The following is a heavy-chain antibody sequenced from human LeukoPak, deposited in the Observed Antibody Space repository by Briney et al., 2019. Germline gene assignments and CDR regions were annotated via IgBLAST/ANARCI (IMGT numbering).Heavy chain of an antibody. J-gene: IGHJ4*02. CDR3: ARQIALAGKAGFDY. Sequence: PSETLSLTCTVSGGSISSYCWTWIRQPAGKGLEWIGRIYTTGSTNYNPSLNSRVTMSVDTSKNQFSLKLSSVTAADTAVYYCARQIALAGKAGFDYWGQGTLVTVSS. CDR1: GGSISSYC. CDR2: IYTTGST. D-gene: IGHD6-19*01. V-gene: IGHV4-4*07.